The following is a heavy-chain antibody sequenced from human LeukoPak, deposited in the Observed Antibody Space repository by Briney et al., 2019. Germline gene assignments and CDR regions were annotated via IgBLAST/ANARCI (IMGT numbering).Heavy chain of an antibody. D-gene: IGHD6-19*01. V-gene: IGHV4-59*08. CDR2: IYYSGST. J-gene: IGHJ3*02. CDR3: ARHKPGIAVAGTLHAFDI. Sequence: PSETLSLTCTVSGGSISSNYWSWIRQPPGKGLEWIGYIYYSGSTNYNPSLKSRVTISVDTSKNQFSLKLSSVTAADTAVYYCARHKPGIAVAGTLHAFDIWGQGTMATVSS. CDR1: GGSISSNY.